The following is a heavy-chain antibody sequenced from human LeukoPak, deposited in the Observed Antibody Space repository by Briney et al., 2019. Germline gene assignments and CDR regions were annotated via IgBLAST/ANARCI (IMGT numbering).Heavy chain of an antibody. Sequence: SETLSLTCTVSGGSISSYYWSWIRQPPGKGLEWIGYIYYSGSTNYNPSLKSRVTISVDTSKNQFSLKLSSVTAADTAVYYCARRTTTPTTSWFDPWGQGTLVTVSS. CDR3: ARRTTTPTTSWFDP. CDR1: GGSISSYY. V-gene: IGHV4-59*08. J-gene: IGHJ5*02. D-gene: IGHD5-12*01. CDR2: IYYSGST.